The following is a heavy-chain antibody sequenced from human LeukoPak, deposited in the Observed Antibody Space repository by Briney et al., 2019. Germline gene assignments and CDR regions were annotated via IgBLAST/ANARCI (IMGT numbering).Heavy chain of an antibody. D-gene: IGHD1-26*01. V-gene: IGHV4-61*02. J-gene: IGHJ2*01. CDR2: IYTTGST. CDR3: ARDLAAVGLRNWYFDL. Sequence: SETLSLTCTVSGGSISSSSYYWSWIRQPAGKGLEWIGRIYTTGSTNYNPSLKSRVTISVDTSKNQFSLKLSSVTAADTAVYYCARDLAAVGLRNWYFDLWGRGTLVTVSS. CDR1: GGSISSSSYY.